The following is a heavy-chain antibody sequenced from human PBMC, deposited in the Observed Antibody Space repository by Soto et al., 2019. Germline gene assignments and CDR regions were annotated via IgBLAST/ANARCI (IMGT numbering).Heavy chain of an antibody. D-gene: IGHD3-22*01. CDR1: GGSISSYY. J-gene: IGHJ3*02. V-gene: IGHV4-59*08. Sequence: SETLSLTCTVSGGSISSYYWSWIRQPPGKGLEWIGYIYYSGSTNYNPSLKSRVTISVDTFKNQFSLKVSSVTAADTAVYYCARAHRYYDYPDIWGQGTTVTVSS. CDR3: ARAHRYYDYPDI. CDR2: IYYSGST.